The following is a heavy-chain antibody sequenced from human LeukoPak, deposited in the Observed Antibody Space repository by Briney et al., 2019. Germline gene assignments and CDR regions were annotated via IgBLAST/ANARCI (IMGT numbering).Heavy chain of an antibody. V-gene: IGHV1-24*01. J-gene: IGHJ3*02. CDR1: GYTLTELS. CDR3: ARDVDHYHSTGKGLIDI. D-gene: IGHD3-22*01. CDR2: FDPEDGET. Sequence: ASVKVSCKVSGYTLTELSMHWVRQAPGKGLEWMGGFDPEDGETIYAQKFQGRVTMTEDTSTDTAYMELSSLRSDDTAVYYCARDVDHYHSTGKGLIDIWGQGTMVTVSS.